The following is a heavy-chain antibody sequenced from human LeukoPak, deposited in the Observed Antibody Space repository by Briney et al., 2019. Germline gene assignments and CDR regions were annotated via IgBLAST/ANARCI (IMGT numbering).Heavy chain of an antibody. Sequence: GGSQRLSCAASGFTVSSNYMSWVRQAPGKGLEWVSYISSSSSTIYYADSVKGRFTISRDNAKNSLYLQMNSLRAEDTAVYYCAREGRGYCSSTSCYRDAFDIWGQGTMVTVSS. CDR1: GFTVSSNY. CDR3: AREGRGYCSSTSCYRDAFDI. V-gene: IGHV3-48*01. J-gene: IGHJ3*02. CDR2: ISSSSSTI. D-gene: IGHD2-2*02.